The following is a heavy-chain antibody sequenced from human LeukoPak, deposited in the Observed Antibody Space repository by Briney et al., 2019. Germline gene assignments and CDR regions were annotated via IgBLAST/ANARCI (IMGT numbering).Heavy chain of an antibody. Sequence: PSETLSLTCAVSGGSISSGGYSWSWIRQPPGKGLEWIGYIYHSGSTYYNPSLKSRVTISVDTSKNQFSLKLSSVTAADTAVYYCAGVGATHDAFDIWGQGTMVTVSS. CDR1: GGSISSGGYS. D-gene: IGHD1-26*01. V-gene: IGHV4-30-2*01. J-gene: IGHJ3*02. CDR2: IYHSGST. CDR3: AGVGATHDAFDI.